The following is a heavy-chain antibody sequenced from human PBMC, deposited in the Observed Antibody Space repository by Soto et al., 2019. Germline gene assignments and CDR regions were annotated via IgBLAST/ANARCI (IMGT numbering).Heavy chain of an antibody. V-gene: IGHV6-1*01. J-gene: IGHJ3*02. CDR2: TYYRSKWYN. D-gene: IGHD3-10*01. CDR1: GDSVSSNSAA. CDR3: ARAGGYYGSGSYSPFDI. Sequence: SQTLSLTCAISGDSVSSNSAAWNWIRQSPSRDLEWLGRTYYRSKWYNDYAVSVKSRITINPDTSKNQFSLQLNSVTPEDTAVYYCARAGGYYGSGSYSPFDIWGQGTMVTVSS.